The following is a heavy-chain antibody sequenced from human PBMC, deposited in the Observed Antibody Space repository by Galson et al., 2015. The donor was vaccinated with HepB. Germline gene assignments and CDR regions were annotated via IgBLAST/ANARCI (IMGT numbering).Heavy chain of an antibody. CDR2: IIPILGIA. Sequence: SVKVSCKASGGTFSSYTISWVRQAPGQGLEWMGRIIPILGIANYAQKFQGRVTITADKSTSTAYMELSSLRSEDTAVYYCARDPGQYCSGGSCYSDAFDIWGQGTMVTVSS. D-gene: IGHD2-15*01. CDR1: GGTFSSYT. J-gene: IGHJ3*02. V-gene: IGHV1-69*04. CDR3: ARDPGQYCSGGSCYSDAFDI.